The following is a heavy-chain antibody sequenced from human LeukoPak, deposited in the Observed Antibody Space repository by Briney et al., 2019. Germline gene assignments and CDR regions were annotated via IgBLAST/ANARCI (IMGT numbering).Heavy chain of an antibody. CDR1: GFTFSSYA. CDR3: AKGSTDGIAVAIDY. Sequence: GGSLRLSCAASGFTFSSYAMSWVRQAPGKGLEWVSAISGSGGSTYYADSVKGRFTISRDNSKNTLYLQMNSLRAEDTAVYYCAKGSTDGIAVAIDYWGQGTLVTVSS. J-gene: IGHJ4*02. CDR2: ISGSGGST. D-gene: IGHD6-19*01. V-gene: IGHV3-23*01.